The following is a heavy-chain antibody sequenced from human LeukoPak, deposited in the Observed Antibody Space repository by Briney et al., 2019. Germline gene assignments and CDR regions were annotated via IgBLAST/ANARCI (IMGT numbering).Heavy chain of an antibody. CDR3: ARDSLGDYDFWSGYYLGGYFDH. CDR1: GFTFSSYG. D-gene: IGHD3-3*01. CDR2: ISYDGSNK. J-gene: IGHJ4*02. Sequence: GGSLRLSCAASGFTFSSYGMHWVRQAPGKGLEWVAVISYDGSNKYYADSVKGRFTISRDNSKNTLYLQMNSLRAEDTAVYYCARDSLGDYDFWSGYYLGGYFDHWGQGTLVTVSS. V-gene: IGHV3-30*19.